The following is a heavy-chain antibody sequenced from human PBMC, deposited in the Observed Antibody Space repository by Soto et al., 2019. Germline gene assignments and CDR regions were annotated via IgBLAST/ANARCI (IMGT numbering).Heavy chain of an antibody. V-gene: IGHV3-33*01. CDR3: ARDLRSEELPPYGSHYGMDV. D-gene: IGHD3-10*01. CDR1: GFTFSSYG. J-gene: IGHJ6*02. Sequence: GSLRLSCAASGFTFSSYGMHWVRQAPGKGLEWMAVIWYDGSNKYYADSVKGRFTISRDNSKNTLYLQMNSLRAEDTAVYYCARDLRSEELPPYGSHYGMDVWGQGTTVTVSS. CDR2: IWYDGSNK.